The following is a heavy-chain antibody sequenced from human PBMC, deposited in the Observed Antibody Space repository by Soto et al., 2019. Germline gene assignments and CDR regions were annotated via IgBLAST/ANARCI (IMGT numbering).Heavy chain of an antibody. CDR3: AREGINSYHEYYFDS. CDR1: GFTFSTYS. CDR2: ISGSGNYT. J-gene: IGHJ4*02. D-gene: IGHD1-26*01. Sequence: PGGSLRLSCAASGFTFSTYSMNWVRQAPGKGLEWVSSISGSGNYTHYADFLRGRFTISRDNAKTSLYLQMNSLRAEDTAVYYCAREGINSYHEYYFDSWGQGTVVTVSS. V-gene: IGHV3-21*01.